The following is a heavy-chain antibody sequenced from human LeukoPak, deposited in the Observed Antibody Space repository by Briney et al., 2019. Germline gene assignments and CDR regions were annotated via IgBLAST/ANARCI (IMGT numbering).Heavy chain of an antibody. D-gene: IGHD6-13*01. CDR3: ARAGRQQLAHNWFDP. Sequence: ASVKVSCKASGYTFTIYGISWVRQAPGQGLEWMGWISAYNGNTNYAQKLQGRVTMTTDTSTSTAYMELRSLRSDDTAVYYCARAGRQQLAHNWFDPWGQGTLVTVSS. V-gene: IGHV1-18*01. J-gene: IGHJ5*02. CDR2: ISAYNGNT. CDR1: GYTFTIYG.